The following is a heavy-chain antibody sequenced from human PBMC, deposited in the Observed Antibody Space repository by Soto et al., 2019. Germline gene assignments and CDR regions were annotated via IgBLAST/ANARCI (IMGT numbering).Heavy chain of an antibody. CDR1: GFTFDDYA. CDR2: LSWNSGRI. V-gene: IGHV3-9*01. J-gene: IGHJ5*01. Sequence: EVQLVESGGGLVQAGKSLRLSCAASGFTFDDYAMDWVRQAPGKGLEWVSSLSWNSGRIGYADSVKGRFSISRDNAKNSLYLQLHSLRPEDTAFYYCTKGPCSDGGCYFDSWGKGTLVTVSS. CDR3: TKGPCSDGGCYFDS. D-gene: IGHD2-15*01.